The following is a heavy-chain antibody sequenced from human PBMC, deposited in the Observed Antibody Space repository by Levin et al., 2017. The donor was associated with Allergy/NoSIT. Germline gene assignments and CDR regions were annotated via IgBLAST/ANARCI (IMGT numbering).Heavy chain of an antibody. CDR2: IYYSGST. CDR3: ARVGCSGGSCYYFDY. CDR1: GGSISSSSYY. J-gene: IGHJ4*02. D-gene: IGHD2-15*01. Sequence: SETLSLTCTVSGGSISSSSYYWGWIRQPPGKGLEWIGSIYYSGSTYYNPSLKSRVTISVDTSKNQFSLKLSSVTAADTAVYYCARVGCSGGSCYYFDYWGQGTLVTVSS. V-gene: IGHV4-39*01.